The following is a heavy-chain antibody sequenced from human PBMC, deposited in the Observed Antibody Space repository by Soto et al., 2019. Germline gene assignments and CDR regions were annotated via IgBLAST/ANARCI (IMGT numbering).Heavy chain of an antibody. CDR3: ASEADMPTVPQTPGYYGLDV. CDR2: IIPIFGTA. CDR1: GGTFSSYA. D-gene: IGHD2-2*01. J-gene: IGHJ6*02. Sequence: QGQLVQSGAEVKKPGSSVKVSCKASGGTFSSYAISWVRQAPGQGLQGMGGIIPIFGTANYAQKFQGRVTITADESTSTAYMELSILRSEDTAVYYCASEADMPTVPQTPGYYGLDVWGQGTTVTVSS. V-gene: IGHV1-69*01.